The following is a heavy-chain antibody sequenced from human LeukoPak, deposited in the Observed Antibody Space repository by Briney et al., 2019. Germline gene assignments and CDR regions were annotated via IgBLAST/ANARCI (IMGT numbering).Heavy chain of an antibody. V-gene: IGHV1-46*01. CDR1: GYTFTSYY. J-gene: IGHJ3*02. Sequence: ASVKVSCKASGYTFTSYYIHCVRQAPGQGLEWMGIINPSGGSTSYTQKFQGRVTTTRDTSTSTVYMELSSLTSEDTAVYYCARGLDAFDIWGQGTMVTVSS. CDR3: ARGLDAFDI. CDR2: INPSGGST.